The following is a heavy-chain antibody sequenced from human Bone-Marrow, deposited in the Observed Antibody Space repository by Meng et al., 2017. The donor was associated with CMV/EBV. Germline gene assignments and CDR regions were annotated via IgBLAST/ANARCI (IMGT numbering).Heavy chain of an antibody. V-gene: IGHV4-39*01. J-gene: IGHJ4*02. Sequence: SETLSLTCTVSGGSISSCSYYWGWIRQPPGKGLEWIGSIYYSGSTYYNPSLKSRVTISVDTSKNQFSLKLSSVTAADTAVYYCARLPLYWGGSWYVFWGQGTLVTVSS. CDR3: ARLPLYWGGSWYVF. CDR2: IYYSGST. D-gene: IGHD6-13*01. CDR1: GGSISSCSYY.